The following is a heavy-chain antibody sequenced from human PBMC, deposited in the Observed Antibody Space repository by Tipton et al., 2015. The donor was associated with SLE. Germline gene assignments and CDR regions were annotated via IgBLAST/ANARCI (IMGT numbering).Heavy chain of an antibody. CDR2: INHSGST. CDR3: ARGTTYGDSDNWFDP. D-gene: IGHD4-17*01. J-gene: IGHJ5*02. V-gene: IGHV4-34*01. CDR1: GGAVGRALFS. Sequence: TLSLTCTVSGGAVGRALFSLGWFRQPPGNVLEWIGEINHSGSTNYNPSLKSRVTISVDTSKNQFSLKLSSVTAADTAVYYCARGTTYGDSDNWFDPWGQG.